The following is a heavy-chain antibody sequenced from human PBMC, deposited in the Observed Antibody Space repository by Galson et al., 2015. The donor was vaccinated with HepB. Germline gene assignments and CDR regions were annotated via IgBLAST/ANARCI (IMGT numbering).Heavy chain of an antibody. J-gene: IGHJ5*02. D-gene: IGHD2-15*01. Sequence: QSGAEVKKPGASVKVSCKASGYTFSSYSINWVRQAPGQGLEWMGWITTYNRDTKYAQKFQGRVTMTADTSTSTAYMELRSLRSDDTAVYFCARGPFVLGVGATQDTWFDPWGQRTLFTVSS. CDR1: GYTFSSYS. CDR2: ITTYNRDT. CDR3: ARGPFVLGVGATQDTWFDP. V-gene: IGHV1-18*01.